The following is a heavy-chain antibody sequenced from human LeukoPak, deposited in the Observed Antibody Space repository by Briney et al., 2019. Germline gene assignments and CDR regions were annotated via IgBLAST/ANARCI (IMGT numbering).Heavy chain of an antibody. J-gene: IGHJ2*01. D-gene: IGHD2-15*01. V-gene: IGHV4-59*01. CDR3: ARGATVWYFDL. Sequence: SETLSLTCTVSGGSISSYLWTWIRQPPGKGLEWIGYIYYSGSTNYNPSLKSRVTISVDTSKNQFSLKLSSVTAADTAVYYCARGATVWYFDLWGRGTLVTVSS. CDR2: IYYSGST. CDR1: GGSISSYL.